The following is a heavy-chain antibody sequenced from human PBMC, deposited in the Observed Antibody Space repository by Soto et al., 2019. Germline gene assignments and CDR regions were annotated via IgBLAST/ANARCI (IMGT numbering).Heavy chain of an antibody. V-gene: IGHV4-31*03. CDR2: IYYSGST. CDR3: ARVLGVVSATPYYYGMDV. Sequence: QVQLQESGPGLVKPSQTLSLTCTVSGGSISSGGYYWSWIRQHQGKGLDWIGYIYYSGSTYYNPSLKYRVTILIDKSNNQFSLKLGSVTAADTAVYYCARVLGVVSATPYYYGMDVWGQGTTVTVSS. D-gene: IGHD2-15*01. J-gene: IGHJ6*02. CDR1: GGSISSGGYY.